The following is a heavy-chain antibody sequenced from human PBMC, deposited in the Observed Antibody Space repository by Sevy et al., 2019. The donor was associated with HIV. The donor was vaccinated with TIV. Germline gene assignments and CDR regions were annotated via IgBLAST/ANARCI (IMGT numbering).Heavy chain of an antibody. V-gene: IGHV3-21*05. CDR3: VRRGVDASNVYFDL. CDR1: GYTFPAFS. CDR2: ISTGTDHI. D-gene: IGHD3-10*01. J-gene: IGHJ4*02. Sequence: GGSLRLSCTASGYTFPAFSFNWVRQAPGKGLEWLSYISTGTDHIYYADSAKGRFTISRDDAKNSVYLEMKSLRDQDTALYYCVRRGVDASNVYFDLWGQGTLVTVS.